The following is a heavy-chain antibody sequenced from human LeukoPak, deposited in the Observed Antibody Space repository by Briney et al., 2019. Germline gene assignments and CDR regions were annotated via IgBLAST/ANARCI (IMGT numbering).Heavy chain of an antibody. Sequence: GGSLRLSCAASGFTFSNAWMNWVRQAPGKGLEWVGRIKSKTDGGTTDYAAPVKGRLTISRDDSKNTLYLQMNSLKTEDTAVYYCTTDRGYSGYDPYFDYWGQGTLVTVSS. CDR1: GFTFSNAW. V-gene: IGHV3-15*07. J-gene: IGHJ4*02. D-gene: IGHD5-12*01. CDR3: TTDRGYSGYDPYFDY. CDR2: IKSKTDGGTT.